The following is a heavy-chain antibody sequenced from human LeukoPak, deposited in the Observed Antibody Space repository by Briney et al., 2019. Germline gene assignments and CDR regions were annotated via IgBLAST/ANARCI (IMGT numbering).Heavy chain of an antibody. V-gene: IGHV3-30*18. CDR1: GFTFSSYG. CDR3: AKDRGSSWTGFFDY. CDR2: ISYDGSNK. D-gene: IGHD6-13*01. Sequence: GGSLRLSCAASGFTFSSYGMHWVRQAPGKGLEWVAVISYDGSNKYYADSVKGRFTISRDNSKDTLYLQMNSLRAEDTAVYYCAKDRGSSWTGFFDYWGQGTLVTVSS. J-gene: IGHJ4*02.